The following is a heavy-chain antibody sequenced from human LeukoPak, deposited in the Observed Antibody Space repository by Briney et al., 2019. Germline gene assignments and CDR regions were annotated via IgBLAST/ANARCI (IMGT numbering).Heavy chain of an antibody. CDR1: GYTFTSYD. V-gene: IGHV1-2*02. D-gene: IGHD3-10*01. J-gene: IGHJ6*03. CDR2: INPNSGGT. CDR3: ARDRGVYGSGDYYMDV. Sequence: GASVKVSCKASGYTFTSYDINWVRQATGQGLEWMGWINPNSGGTNYAQKFQGRVTMTRDTSISTAYMELSRLRSDDTAVYYCARDRGVYGSGDYYMDVWGKGTTVTVSS.